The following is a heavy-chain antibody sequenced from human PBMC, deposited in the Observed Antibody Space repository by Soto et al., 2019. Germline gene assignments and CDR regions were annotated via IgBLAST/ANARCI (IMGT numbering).Heavy chain of an antibody. CDR2: IIPIFVTA. J-gene: IGHJ6*02. CDR3: ARDSGYDLATYYYYGMDV. CDR1: GGTFSSYA. Sequence: QVQLVQSGAEVKKPGSSVKVSCKASGGTFSSYAISWVRQAPGQGLEWMGGIIPIFVTANYAQKFQGRVTITADKSTSTAYMELSSLRSEDTAVYYCARDSGYDLATYYYYGMDVWGQGTTVTVSS. V-gene: IGHV1-69*06. D-gene: IGHD5-12*01.